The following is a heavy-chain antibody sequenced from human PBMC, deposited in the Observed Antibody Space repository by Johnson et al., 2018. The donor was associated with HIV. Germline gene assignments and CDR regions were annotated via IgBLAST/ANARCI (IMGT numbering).Heavy chain of an antibody. J-gene: IGHJ3*02. CDR1: GFTFSSYA. V-gene: IGHV3-20*04. D-gene: IGHD1-26*01. CDR2: INWNGDNT. Sequence: VHLVESGGGLVQPGGSLRLSCTASGFTFSSYAMNWVRQAPGKGLEWVSGINWNGDNTGYGDSVKGRFTIFRDNAKNSLYLQMNRLRAEDTALYYCARGGMRGELGAFDIWGQGTMVTVSS. CDR3: ARGGMRGELGAFDI.